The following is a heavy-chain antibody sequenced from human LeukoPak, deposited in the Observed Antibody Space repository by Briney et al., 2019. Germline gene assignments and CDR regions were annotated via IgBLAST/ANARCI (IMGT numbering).Heavy chain of an antibody. V-gene: IGHV3-30*02. CDR2: IRYDGSNK. CDR3: AKYSVGAASGYLDY. D-gene: IGHD1-26*01. CDR1: GFTFSSYG. Sequence: GGSLRLSYAASGFTFSSYGMHWVRRAPGKDLEWVAFIRYDGSNKFYADSVKGRFTISRDNSKNTLYLQMNSLRAEDTAVYYCAKYSVGAASGYLDYWGQGTLVTVSS. J-gene: IGHJ4*02.